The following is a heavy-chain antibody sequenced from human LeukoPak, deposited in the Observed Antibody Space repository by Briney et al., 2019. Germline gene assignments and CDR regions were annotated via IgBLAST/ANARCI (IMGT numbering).Heavy chain of an antibody. Sequence: ASVKVSCRASGYTFTSYGISWVRQAPGQGLEWMGWISAYNGNTNYAQKLQGRVTVTTDTSTSTAYMELRSLRSDDTAVYYCARDSPVDTAMDPDYWGQGTLVTVSS. D-gene: IGHD5-18*01. CDR2: ISAYNGNT. CDR3: ARDSPVDTAMDPDY. V-gene: IGHV1-18*01. CDR1: GYTFTSYG. J-gene: IGHJ4*02.